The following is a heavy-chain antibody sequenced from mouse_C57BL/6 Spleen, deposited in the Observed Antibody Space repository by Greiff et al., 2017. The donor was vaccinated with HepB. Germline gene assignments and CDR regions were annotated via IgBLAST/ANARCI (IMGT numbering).Heavy chain of an antibody. CDR3: ARSSDYYGSPWFAY. V-gene: IGHV1-82*01. Sequence: VQLVESGPELVKPGASVKISCKASGYAFSSSWMNWVKQRPGKGLEWIGRIYPGDGDTNYNGKFKGKATLTADKSSSTAYMQLSSLTSEDSAVYFCARSSDYYGSPWFAYWGQGTLVTVSA. J-gene: IGHJ3*01. D-gene: IGHD1-1*01. CDR2: IYPGDGDT. CDR1: GYAFSSSW.